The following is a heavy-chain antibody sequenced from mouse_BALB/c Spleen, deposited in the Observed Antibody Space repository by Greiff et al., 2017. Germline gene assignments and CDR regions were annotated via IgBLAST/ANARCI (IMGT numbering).Heavy chain of an antibody. CDR1: GFTFNTYA. Sequence: EVKLMESGGGLVQPKGSLKLSCAASGFTFNTYAMHWVCQAPGKGLEWVARIRSKSNNYATYYADSVKDRFTISRDDSQSMLYLQMNNLKTEDTAMYYCVREGPYYAMDYWGQGTSVTVSS. CDR3: VREGPYYAMDY. D-gene: IGHD6-5*01. CDR2: IRSKSNNYAT. V-gene: IGHV10-3*03. J-gene: IGHJ4*01.